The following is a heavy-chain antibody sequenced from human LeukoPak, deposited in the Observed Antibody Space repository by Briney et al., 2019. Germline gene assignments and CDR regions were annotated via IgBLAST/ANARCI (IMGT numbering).Heavy chain of an antibody. CDR3: AKDRHAPGRYCSSTSCFPFDS. Sequence: GGSLRLSCAASGFTFSNAWMSWVRQAPGKGLEWVGRNKRKTDGGTTDYAAPVKGRFTISRDDSKNTLFLQMNSLRAEDTAVYYCAKDRHAPGRYCSSTSCFPFDSWGQGTLVTVSS. J-gene: IGHJ5*01. CDR1: GFTFSNAW. CDR2: NKRKTDGGTT. D-gene: IGHD2-2*01. V-gene: IGHV3-15*01.